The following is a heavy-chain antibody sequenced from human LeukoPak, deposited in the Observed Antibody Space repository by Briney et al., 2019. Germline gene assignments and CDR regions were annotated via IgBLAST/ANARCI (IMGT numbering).Heavy chain of an antibody. CDR3: ARDPSSSPPYYFYYYYMDV. Sequence: GGSLRLSCAASGFSLSSYSFNWVRQAPGKGLEWVSYISSRNTSIYYSDSVKGRFTISRDNARNSLYPQMNSLRAEDTAVYYCARDPSSSPPYYFYYYYMDVWGKGTTVTVSS. CDR2: ISSRNTSI. CDR1: GFSLSSYS. J-gene: IGHJ6*03. V-gene: IGHV3-48*01. D-gene: IGHD6-6*01.